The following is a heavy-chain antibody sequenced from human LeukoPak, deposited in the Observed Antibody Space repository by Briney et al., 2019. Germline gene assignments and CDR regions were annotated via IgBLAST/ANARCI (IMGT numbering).Heavy chain of an antibody. CDR1: GFTFDDYA. Sequence: SLRLSCAASGFTFDDYAMHWVRQAPGKGLEWVSGISWNSGSIGYADSVKGRFTISRDNAKNSLYLQMNSLRAEDTALYYCAKEDRDYYYYYGMDVWGQGTTVTVSS. V-gene: IGHV3-9*01. J-gene: IGHJ6*02. D-gene: IGHD2-15*01. CDR3: AKEDRDYYYYYGMDV. CDR2: ISWNSGSI.